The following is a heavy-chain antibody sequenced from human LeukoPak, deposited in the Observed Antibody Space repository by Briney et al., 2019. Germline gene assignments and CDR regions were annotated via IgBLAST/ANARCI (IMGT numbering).Heavy chain of an antibody. V-gene: IGHV4-34*01. D-gene: IGHD6-19*01. J-gene: IGHJ4*02. Sequence: SETLSLTCAVYGGSFSGYYWSWIRQPPGKGLEWIGEINHSGSTNYNPSLKSRVTISVDTSKNQFSLKLSSVTAADTAVYYCARGPHGGWGFDYRGQGTLVTVSS. CDR2: INHSGST. CDR1: GGSFSGYY. CDR3: ARGPHGGWGFDY.